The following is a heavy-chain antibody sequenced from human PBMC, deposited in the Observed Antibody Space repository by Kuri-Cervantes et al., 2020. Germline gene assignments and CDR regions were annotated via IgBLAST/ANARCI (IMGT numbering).Heavy chain of an antibody. J-gene: IGHJ4*02. Sequence: GESLKISCAASGFTFSSYGMHWVRQAPGKGLEWVAVIWYDGSNKYYADSVKGRFTISRDNSKNTLYLQMNSLRAEDTAVYYCARDRGYSYGYENDYWGQGTLVTVSS. CDR1: GFTFSSYG. CDR3: ARDRGYSYGYENDY. CDR2: IWYDGSNK. D-gene: IGHD5-18*01. V-gene: IGHV3-33*08.